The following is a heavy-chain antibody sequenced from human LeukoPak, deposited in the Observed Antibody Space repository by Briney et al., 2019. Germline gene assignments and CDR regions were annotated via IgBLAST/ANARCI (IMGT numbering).Heavy chain of an antibody. D-gene: IGHD3-10*01. J-gene: IGHJ6*03. V-gene: IGHV3-53*01. CDR3: ARVKGDPYYYMDV. Sequence: PGGSLRLSCAASGFTVSSNYMSWVRQAPGKGLEWVSVIYSGGSTYYADSVKGRFTISRDNAKNSLYLQMNSLRAEDTAVYYCARVKGDPYYYMDVWGKGTTVTVSS. CDR1: GFTVSSNY. CDR2: IYSGGST.